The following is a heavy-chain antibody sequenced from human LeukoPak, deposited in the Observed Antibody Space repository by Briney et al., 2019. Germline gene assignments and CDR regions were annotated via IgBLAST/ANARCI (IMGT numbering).Heavy chain of an antibody. CDR3: ARDRDCSGGNCDGAEYFQH. J-gene: IGHJ1*01. Sequence: GGSLRLSCAASGFTFSTYSMNWVRQAPGKGLEWVSVIYSGGSTYYADSVKGRFTISRDNSKNTLYLQMNSLRAEDTAVYYCARDRDCSGGNCDGAEYFQHWGQGTLVTVSS. D-gene: IGHD2-15*01. V-gene: IGHV3-66*01. CDR2: IYSGGST. CDR1: GFTFSTYS.